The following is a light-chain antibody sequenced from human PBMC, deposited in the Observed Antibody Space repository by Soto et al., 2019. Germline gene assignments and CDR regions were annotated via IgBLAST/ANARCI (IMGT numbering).Light chain of an antibody. CDR3: QQYNNWPRT. CDR1: QSVSSN. J-gene: IGKJ2*01. Sequence: EIVMPQSPATLSVSPGERATLSCRTSQSVSSNLAWYQQKPGQVPRLLIYGVSTRATGIPARFSGSGSGTEFTLTISSLQSEDFAVYYCQQYNNWPRTFGQGTNLEIK. CDR2: GVS. V-gene: IGKV3-15*01.